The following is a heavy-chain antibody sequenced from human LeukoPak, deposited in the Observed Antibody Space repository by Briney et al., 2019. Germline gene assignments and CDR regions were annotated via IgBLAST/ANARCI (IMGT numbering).Heavy chain of an antibody. D-gene: IGHD1-1*01. J-gene: IGHJ4*02. V-gene: IGHV3-23*01. Sequence: GGSLRLSCAASGFTFSTYAMTWVRLAPGKGLEWVSTVNNSGGNTYYPDSVKGRFTISRDNSKNMVYLQMNSLRAEDTAIYYCARTGQSDYWGQGTLVTVSS. CDR2: VNNSGGNT. CDR3: ARTGQSDY. CDR1: GFTFSTYA.